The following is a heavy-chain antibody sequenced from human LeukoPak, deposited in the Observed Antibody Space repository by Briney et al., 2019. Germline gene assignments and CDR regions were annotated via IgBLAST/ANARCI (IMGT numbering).Heavy chain of an antibody. D-gene: IGHD5-24*01. J-gene: IGHJ4*02. CDR3: AKTSRWERDYFDY. CDR1: GFIFSSYA. Sequence: GGCLRLSCAGSGFIFSSYAMSWVRQAPGKGREWVSALSGVGGNTFYTDSVRGRFTISRDNSKNTLYLQMNSLRAEDTAIYYCAKTSRWERDYFDYWGQGTLVTVSS. V-gene: IGHV3-23*01. CDR2: LSGVGGNT.